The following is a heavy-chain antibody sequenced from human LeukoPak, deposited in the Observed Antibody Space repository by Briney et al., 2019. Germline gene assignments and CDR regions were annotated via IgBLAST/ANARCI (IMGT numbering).Heavy chain of an antibody. D-gene: IGHD6-13*01. CDR2: INPSGGST. CDR1: GYTFTSYY. CDR3: ARGPYLYSSSWYFDY. J-gene: IGHJ4*02. Sequence: ASVKVSCKASGYTFTSYYMHWVRQATGQGLEWMGIINPSGGSTSYAQKFQGRVTMTRDTSTSTVYMELSSLRSEDTAVYYCARGPYLYSSSWYFDYWGQGTLVTVSS. V-gene: IGHV1-46*01.